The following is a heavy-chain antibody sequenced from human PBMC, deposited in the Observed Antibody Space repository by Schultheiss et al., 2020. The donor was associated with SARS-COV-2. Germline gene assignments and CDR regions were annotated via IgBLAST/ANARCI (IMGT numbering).Heavy chain of an antibody. D-gene: IGHD3-16*02. Sequence: SETLSLTCTVSGGSISSSSYYWGWIRQPPGKGLEWIGSIYYSGSTNYNPSLKSRVTISVDTSKNQFSLKLSSVTAADTAVYYCARVHRGLDYWGQGTLVTVSS. CDR1: GGSISSSSYY. J-gene: IGHJ4*02. V-gene: IGHV4-39*07. CDR2: IYYSGST. CDR3: ARVHRGLDY.